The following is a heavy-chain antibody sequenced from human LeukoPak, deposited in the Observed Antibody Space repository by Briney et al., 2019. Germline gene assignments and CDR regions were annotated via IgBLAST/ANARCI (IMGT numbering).Heavy chain of an antibody. V-gene: IGHV3-43*02. Sequence: GGSLRLSCAASGFTFDDYAMHWVRQAPGKGLEWVSLISGDGSSTYYADSVKGRFTISRDNSKNSLYLQMNSLRTEDTASYYCAKGPHYDILTGGFYFDYWGQGTLVTVSS. J-gene: IGHJ4*02. CDR2: ISGDGSST. CDR3: AKGPHYDILTGGFYFDY. CDR1: GFTFDDYA. D-gene: IGHD3-9*01.